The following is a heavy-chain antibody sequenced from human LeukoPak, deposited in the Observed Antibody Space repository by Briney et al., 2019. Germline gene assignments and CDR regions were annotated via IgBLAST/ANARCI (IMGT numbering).Heavy chain of an antibody. J-gene: IGHJ4*02. CDR1: GYTFTSYY. D-gene: IGHD3-22*01. V-gene: IGHV1-46*01. CDR3: ARGARITMIVVVITTGYSYFDY. CDR2: INPSGGST. Sequence: ASVKVSCKASGYTFTSYYMHWVRQAPGQGLEWMGIINPSGGSTSYAQKFQGRVTMTRDMSTSTVYMELSSLRSEDTAVYYCARGARITMIVVVITTGYSYFDYWGQGTLVTVSS.